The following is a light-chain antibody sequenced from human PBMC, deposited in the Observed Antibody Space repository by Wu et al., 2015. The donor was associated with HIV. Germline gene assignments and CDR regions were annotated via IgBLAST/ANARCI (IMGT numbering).Light chain of an antibody. CDR3: QQYGSSPES. CDR1: QSVSSN. J-gene: IGKJ2*03. CDR2: GAS. Sequence: EIVMTQSPATLSVPPGERATLSCRASQSVSSNLAWYQQKPGQAPRLLIYGASTRATGIPARFSGSGSGTDFTLTISRLEPEDFAVYYCQQYGSSPESFGQGTKLEIK. V-gene: IGKV3-15*01.